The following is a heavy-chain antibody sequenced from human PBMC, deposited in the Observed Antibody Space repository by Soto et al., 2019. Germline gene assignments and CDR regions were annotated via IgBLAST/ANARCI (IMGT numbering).Heavy chain of an antibody. CDR2: IIPIFGTA. CDR1: GGTFSSYA. CDR3: ARDGLLGMAKITHNWFDP. V-gene: IGHV1-69*13. J-gene: IGHJ5*02. D-gene: IGHD5-12*01. Sequence: ASVKVSCKASGGTFSSYAISWVRQAPGQGLEWMGGIIPIFGTANYAQKFQGRVTITADESTSTAYMELSSLRSEDTAVYYCARDGLLGMAKITHNWFDPWGQGTLVTVSS.